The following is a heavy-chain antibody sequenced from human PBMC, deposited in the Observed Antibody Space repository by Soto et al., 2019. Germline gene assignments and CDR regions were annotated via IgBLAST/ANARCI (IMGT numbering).Heavy chain of an antibody. CDR2: MNPNSGNT. D-gene: IGHD3-3*01. CDR1: GYTFTSND. J-gene: IGHJ4*02. CDR3: ARQYDFWSGYYVFDY. Sequence: ASVKVSCKAGGYTFTSNDINWVRQATGQGLEWMGWMNPNSGNTGYAQKFQGRVTMTRNTPISTVYMELSSLRSEDTAVYYCARQYDFWSGYYVFDYWGQGTPVTVSS. V-gene: IGHV1-8*01.